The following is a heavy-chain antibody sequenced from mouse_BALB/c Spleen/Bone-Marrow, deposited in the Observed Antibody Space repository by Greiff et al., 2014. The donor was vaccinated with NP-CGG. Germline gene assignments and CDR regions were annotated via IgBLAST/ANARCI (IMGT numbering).Heavy chain of an antibody. CDR2: IYPGDGDT. CDR3: AFGNYDFDY. CDR1: GYAFSSYW. D-gene: IGHD2-1*01. V-gene: IGHV1-80*01. J-gene: IGHJ2*01. Sequence: QVQLQQSGAELVRPGSSVKISCKASGYAFSSYWMNWVKQRPGQGLEWIGQIYPGDGDTNYSGKFKGKATLTANESSSTAYMQLSSLTSEDSAVYFCAFGNYDFDYWGQGTTLTVSS.